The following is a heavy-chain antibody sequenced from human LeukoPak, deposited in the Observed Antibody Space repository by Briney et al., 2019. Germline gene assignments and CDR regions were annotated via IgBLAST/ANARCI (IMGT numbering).Heavy chain of an antibody. J-gene: IGHJ5*02. Sequence: SVKVSCKASGGTFSSYAISWVRQAPGQGLEWMGGIIPIFGTANYAQKFQGRVTITADESTSTAYMELRSLRSDDTAVYYCARGASGYCSGGSCYWGDWFDPWGQGTLVTVSS. V-gene: IGHV1-69*01. D-gene: IGHD2-15*01. CDR2: IIPIFGTA. CDR1: GGTFSSYA. CDR3: ARGASGYCSGGSCYWGDWFDP.